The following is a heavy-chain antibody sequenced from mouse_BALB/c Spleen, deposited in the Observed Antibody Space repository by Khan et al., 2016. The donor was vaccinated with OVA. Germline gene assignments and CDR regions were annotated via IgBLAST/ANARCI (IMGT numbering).Heavy chain of an antibody. D-gene: IGHD1-2*01. J-gene: IGHJ4*01. Sequence: QVQLKQSGAELVRPGVSVKISCKGSGYTFTDYAMHWVKQSHAQSLEWIGVISTYYGDASYNQKFKGKATMTVDKSSSTAYMELARLTSEDSAIFDWAGPSTATAMDYWGQGTSVTVSS. V-gene: IGHV1S137*01. CDR3: AGPSTATAMDY. CDR2: ISTYYGDA. CDR1: GYTFTDYA.